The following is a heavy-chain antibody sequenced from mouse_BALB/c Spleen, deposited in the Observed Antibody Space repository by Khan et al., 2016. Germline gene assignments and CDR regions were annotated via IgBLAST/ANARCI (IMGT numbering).Heavy chain of an antibody. D-gene: IGHD1-1*01. Sequence: QIQLVQSGPELKKPGKTVKISCKASGYTFTNYGMNWVKQAPGKGLKWMGWINTYSGESTYADDFKGRFAFSLETSATTAYLQINNLKNEDTATYFCAIYRYYYGSSRYFDVWGAGTTVTVSS. V-gene: IGHV9-3-1*01. J-gene: IGHJ1*01. CDR2: INTYSGES. CDR3: AIYRYYYGSSRYFDV. CDR1: GYTFTNYG.